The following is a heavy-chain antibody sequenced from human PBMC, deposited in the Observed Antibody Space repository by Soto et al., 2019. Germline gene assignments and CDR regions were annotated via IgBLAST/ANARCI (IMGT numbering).Heavy chain of an antibody. Sequence: GGSLRLSCSASGFIFSESTIYWVRQVPGKGLEAISAVSTSGRSTYYADSVKDRFTISRDNSKNTLFLQMGSLRPEDTAIYYCVKQARGLDGVAFDYWGQGTQVTVSS. V-gene: IGHV3-64D*06. J-gene: IGHJ4*02. D-gene: IGHD2-15*01. CDR2: VSTSGRST. CDR3: VKQARGLDGVAFDY. CDR1: GFIFSEST.